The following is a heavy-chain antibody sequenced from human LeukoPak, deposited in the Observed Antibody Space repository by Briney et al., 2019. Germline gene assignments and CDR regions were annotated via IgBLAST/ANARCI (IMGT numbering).Heavy chain of an antibody. D-gene: IGHD2-21*02. CDR1: GDSVSSNSAA. CDR2: TYYRSKWYN. CDR3: AREYVVVTGNYYYYYGMDV. Sequence: SQTLSLTCAISGDSVSSNSAAWNWIRQSPSRGLEWLGRTYYRSKWYNDYAVSVKSRITINPDTSKNQFSLQLNSVTPEDTAVYYCAREYVVVTGNYYYYYGMDVWGQGTTVTVSS. J-gene: IGHJ6*02. V-gene: IGHV6-1*01.